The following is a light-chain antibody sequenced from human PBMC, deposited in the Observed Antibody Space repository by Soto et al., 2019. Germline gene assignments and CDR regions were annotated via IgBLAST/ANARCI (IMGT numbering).Light chain of an antibody. Sequence: IQMTQSPSSLSASVGYRVTITCRSSQVITNFLAWYQQKPGKVPRLLIYSASTLQSGVPSRFSGSGSGTEFTLTISSLQSEDFAVYYCQQYNMWTGTFGPGTKVDI. CDR2: SAS. CDR3: QQYNMWTGT. J-gene: IGKJ3*01. CDR1: QVITNF. V-gene: IGKV1-27*01.